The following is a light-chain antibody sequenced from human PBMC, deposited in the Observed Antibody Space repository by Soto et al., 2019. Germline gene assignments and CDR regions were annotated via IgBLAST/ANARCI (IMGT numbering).Light chain of an antibody. CDR3: QQYGSSPPLT. V-gene: IGKV3D-20*01. J-gene: IGKJ4*01. CDR1: QSVGNNY. CDR2: AAS. Sequence: ENVLTQSPATLSLSPGERATLSCGASQSVGNNYFAWYQQKPGLAPRLLIYAASTRATGIPDRFSGSGSGTDFTLTISRLEPEDFELYYCQQYGSSPPLTFGGGTKVEIK.